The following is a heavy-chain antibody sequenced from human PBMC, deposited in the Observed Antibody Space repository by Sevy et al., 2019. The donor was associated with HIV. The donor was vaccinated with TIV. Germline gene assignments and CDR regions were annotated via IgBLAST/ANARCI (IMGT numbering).Heavy chain of an antibody. J-gene: IGHJ5*02. Sequence: GGSLRLSCEASGFTFSSYEMNWVRQAPGKGLEWVSYISSSGTTIKYADSVKGRFTISRDKAKNSLYMQMNSLRAEDTAVYYCARVDANYDKGFDPWGQGTLVTVS. CDR1: GFTFSSYE. CDR3: ARVDANYDKGFDP. D-gene: IGHD3-22*01. CDR2: ISSSGTTI. V-gene: IGHV3-48*03.